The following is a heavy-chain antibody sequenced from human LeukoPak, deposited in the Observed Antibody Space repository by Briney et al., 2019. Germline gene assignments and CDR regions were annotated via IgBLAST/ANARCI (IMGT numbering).Heavy chain of an antibody. V-gene: IGHV1-8*02. Sequence: ASVKVSCKASGYTFTSYGVSWVRQATGQGLEWMGWMNPNSGNTGYAQMFQGRVTMTRNTSISTAYMELSSLRSEDTAVYYCARAQERYDFWSGYYGWFDPWGQGTLVTVSS. J-gene: IGHJ5*02. CDR1: GYTFTSYG. CDR2: MNPNSGNT. CDR3: ARAQERYDFWSGYYGWFDP. D-gene: IGHD3-3*01.